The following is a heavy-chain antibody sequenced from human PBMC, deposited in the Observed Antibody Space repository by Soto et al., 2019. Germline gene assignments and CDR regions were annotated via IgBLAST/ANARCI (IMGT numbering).Heavy chain of an antibody. CDR2: VSHDGRNT. V-gene: IGHV3-30*18. Sequence: VPLVESGGGVVQPGRSLRLSCAASGFTFSDYAMHWVRQAPGKGLEWVAVVSHDGRNTHYADSVKGRFTISRDSSTDTVDLEMTSLKAEDTAVYYCAKGGRQWLVTSDFNCWGQGALVTVSS. D-gene: IGHD6-19*01. CDR3: AKGGRQWLVTSDFNC. CDR1: GFTFSDYA. J-gene: IGHJ4*02.